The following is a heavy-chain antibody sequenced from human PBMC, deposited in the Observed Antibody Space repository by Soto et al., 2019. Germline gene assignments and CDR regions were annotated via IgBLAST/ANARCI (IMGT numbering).Heavy chain of an antibody. J-gene: IGHJ6*02. D-gene: IGHD3-3*01. CDR1: GGTFSRYS. CDR3: ARPYESGYSSNHHYYYALDV. CDR2: IVPIFGTR. Sequence: QVQLVQSGAEVKKPGSSVKVSCKISGGTFSRYSISWVRQAPGQGLEWMGGIVPIFGTRNYEQKFQDRVTITTDESATTAHMELSNLRSEDTAVYYCARPYESGYSSNHHYYYALDVWGQGTAVTVSS. V-gene: IGHV1-69*01.